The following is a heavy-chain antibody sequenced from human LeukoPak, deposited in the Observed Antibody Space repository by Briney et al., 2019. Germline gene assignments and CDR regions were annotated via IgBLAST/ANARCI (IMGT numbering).Heavy chain of an antibody. J-gene: IGHJ4*02. V-gene: IGHV5-51*01. CDR2: IYPGDSDT. D-gene: IGHD2-21*02. Sequence: GESLKISCKGSGYSFTSYWIGWVRQMPGKGLEWMGIIYPGDSDTRYSPSFQGQVTISADKSISTAYLQWSSLKASDTAMYYCAGAYCGGDCYSGLPDYWGQGTLVTVSS. CDR3: AGAYCGGDCYSGLPDY. CDR1: GYSFTSYW.